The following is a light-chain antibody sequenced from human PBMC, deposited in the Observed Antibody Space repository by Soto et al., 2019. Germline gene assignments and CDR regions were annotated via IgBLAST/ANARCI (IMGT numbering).Light chain of an antibody. CDR3: QQYYSYPQT. J-gene: IGKJ1*01. CDR2: DAS. V-gene: IGKV1-5*01. Sequence: IQMTQSPSSLSASVGDRVAITCRASQSVNRWVAWYQQKPGRAPKFLIYDASSLESGVPSRFSGTASGTDFTLTISCLQSEDFATYYCQQYYSYPQTFGQGTKVDIK. CDR1: QSVNRW.